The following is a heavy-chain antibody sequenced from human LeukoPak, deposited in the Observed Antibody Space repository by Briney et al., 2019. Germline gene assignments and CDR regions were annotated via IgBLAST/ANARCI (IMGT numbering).Heavy chain of an antibody. CDR2: ISGSGGST. CDR1: GFTFSSYA. CDR3: ASWVDYWFDP. Sequence: GGSLRLSCAASGFTFSSYAMSWVRQAPGKGLEWVSAISGSGGSTYYADSVKGRFTISRDNAQNSLYLQMNSLRVEDTAVYYCASWVDYWFDPWGQGTLVTVSS. J-gene: IGHJ5*02. V-gene: IGHV3-23*01. D-gene: IGHD5-12*01.